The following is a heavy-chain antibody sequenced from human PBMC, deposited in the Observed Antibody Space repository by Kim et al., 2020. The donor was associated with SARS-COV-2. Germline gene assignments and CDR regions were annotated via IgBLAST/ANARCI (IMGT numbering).Heavy chain of an antibody. J-gene: IGHJ4*02. CDR2: INTNTGNP. V-gene: IGHV7-4-1*02. D-gene: IGHD3-22*01. Sequence: ASVKVSCKASGYTFTSYAMNWVRQAPGHGLEWMGWINTNTGNPTYAQGFTGRFVFSLDTSVSTAYLQISSLKAEDTAVYYCARDPTYYYDSSGAGAPDYWGQGTLVTVSS. CDR3: ARDPTYYYDSSGAGAPDY. CDR1: GYTFTSYA.